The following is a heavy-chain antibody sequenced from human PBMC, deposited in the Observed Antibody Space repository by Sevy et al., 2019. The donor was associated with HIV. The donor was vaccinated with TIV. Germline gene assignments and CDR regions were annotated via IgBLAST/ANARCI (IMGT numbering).Heavy chain of an antibody. CDR2: ISYDGTYK. Sequence: GGSLRLSCAVSGFSFSHYAFHWVRQAPGKGLEWVSLISYDGTYKYYADSVKGRFTISRDNSKNTLYLQINSMRSNDTAVYYCARVAVSYCTNDCYHRFDYWGPGALVTVSS. V-gene: IGHV3-30-3*01. CDR1: GFSFSHYA. J-gene: IGHJ4*02. D-gene: IGHD2-8*01. CDR3: ARVAVSYCTNDCYHRFDY.